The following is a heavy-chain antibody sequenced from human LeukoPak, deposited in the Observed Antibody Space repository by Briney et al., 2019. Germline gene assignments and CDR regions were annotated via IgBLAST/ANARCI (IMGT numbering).Heavy chain of an antibody. D-gene: IGHD3-22*01. CDR3: ASGSDNSGYNFY. CDR2: IWNDGSKK. Sequence: GGSLRPSCAASGFSFRTCGMHWVRQAPGKGLEWVAVIWNDGSKKYHADSVKGRFTISRDNSKNTLYLQMNSLRAEDTAVYYCASGSDNSGYNFYWGQGTLVTVSS. J-gene: IGHJ4*02. V-gene: IGHV3-33*01. CDR1: GFSFRTCG.